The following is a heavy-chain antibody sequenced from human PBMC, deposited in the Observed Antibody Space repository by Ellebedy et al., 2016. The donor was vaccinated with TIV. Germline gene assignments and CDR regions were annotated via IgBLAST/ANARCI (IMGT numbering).Heavy chain of an antibody. CDR1: GFTFSSYG. D-gene: IGHD4-17*01. CDR3: ARDPTARSTVTGLGDY. Sequence: PGGSLRLSCAASGFTFSSYGMHWVRQAPGRGLEWVAVIWYDGSNKYYADSVKGRFTISRDNSKNTVFLQMNSLRADDTAVYYCARDPTARSTVTGLGDYWGQGTLVTVSS. V-gene: IGHV3-33*01. CDR2: IWYDGSNK. J-gene: IGHJ4*02.